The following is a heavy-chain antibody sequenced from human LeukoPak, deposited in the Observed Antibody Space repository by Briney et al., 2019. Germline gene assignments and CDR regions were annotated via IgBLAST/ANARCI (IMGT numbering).Heavy chain of an antibody. V-gene: IGHV4-34*01. CDR2: INHSGST. D-gene: IGHD2-2*01. CDR3: ASLWPYQLSAFDI. CDR1: GFTFSSYG. Sequence: PGGSLRLSCAASGFTFSSYGMHWVRQPPGKGLEWIGEINHSGSTNYNPSLKSRVTISVDTSKNQFSLKLSSVTAADTAVYYCASLWPYQLSAFDIWGQGTMVTVSS. J-gene: IGHJ3*02.